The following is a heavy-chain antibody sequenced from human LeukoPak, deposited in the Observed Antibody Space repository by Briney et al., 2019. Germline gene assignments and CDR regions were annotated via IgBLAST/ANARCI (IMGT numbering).Heavy chain of an antibody. CDR3: AREDASGSYYRSLDY. Sequence: GGTLRLSCAVSGFTFSTYTMNWVRLPPAQGLELVSSVTIINRYIYYSDSSKGRLAISRDNAKNALFLHMHRLRAEDTAVYYCAREDASGSYYRSLDYWGQGTLVTVSS. J-gene: IGHJ4*02. V-gene: IGHV3-21*01. CDR1: GFTFSTYT. D-gene: IGHD3-10*01. CDR2: VTIINRYI.